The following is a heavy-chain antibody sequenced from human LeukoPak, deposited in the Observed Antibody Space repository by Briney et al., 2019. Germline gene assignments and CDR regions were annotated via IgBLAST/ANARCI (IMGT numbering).Heavy chain of an antibody. D-gene: IGHD6-19*01. V-gene: IGHV3-48*02. CDR2: ISSSGSTI. J-gene: IGHJ5*02. CDR1: GFTFSSYS. Sequence: GGSLRLSCAASGFTFSSYSMNWVRQAPGKGLEWVSYISSSGSTIYYADSVKGRFTISRDNAKNSLYLQMNSLRDEDTAVYYCARDPGYSSGWYEWFDPWGQGTLVTVSS. CDR3: ARDPGYSSGWYEWFDP.